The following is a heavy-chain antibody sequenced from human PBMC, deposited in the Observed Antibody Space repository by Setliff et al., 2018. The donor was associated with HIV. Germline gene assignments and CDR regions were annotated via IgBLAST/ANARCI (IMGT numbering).Heavy chain of an antibody. J-gene: IGHJ3*02. D-gene: IGHD3-10*01. CDR3: ARDPAFGAFDI. V-gene: IGHV3-7*04. CDR2: MNRDGSEK. Sequence: PRGVLKISCAASGFTFSSSWMTWVRQAPGRGLEYVAGMNRDGSEKGYADSVKGRFSISRDNAKNSLYLQMSSLRTEDTAVYFCARDPAFGAFDIWGQGTMVTVSS. CDR1: GFTFSSSW.